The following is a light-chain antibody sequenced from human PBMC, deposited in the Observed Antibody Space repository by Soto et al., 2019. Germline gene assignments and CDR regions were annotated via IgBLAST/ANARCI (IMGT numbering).Light chain of an antibody. CDR2: STS. J-gene: IGKJ1*01. V-gene: IGKV1-39*01. CDR1: QSISKY. CDR3: QQAYDIPRT. Sequence: DIQMPQSPSSLSASVGDRVTLTCLATQSISKYLNWYQQKPGKAPNLLIYSTSTLQSGVPSRFSGSGSGTDFTLTINSLQPEDFATYYCQQAYDIPRTFGQGTKVDIK.